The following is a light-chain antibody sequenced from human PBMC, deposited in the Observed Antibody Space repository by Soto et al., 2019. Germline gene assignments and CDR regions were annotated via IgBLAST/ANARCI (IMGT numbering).Light chain of an antibody. Sequence: EIVLTLSPGTLSLSPGERATLSCRASQSVSSSYLGWYQQKPGQAPRLLIYGASNRATGIPDRFSGSGSGTEFTLTISRLEPEDFAVYYCQQYGSSPPLTFGGGTKVDIK. CDR1: QSVSSSY. CDR2: GAS. J-gene: IGKJ4*01. CDR3: QQYGSSPPLT. V-gene: IGKV3-20*01.